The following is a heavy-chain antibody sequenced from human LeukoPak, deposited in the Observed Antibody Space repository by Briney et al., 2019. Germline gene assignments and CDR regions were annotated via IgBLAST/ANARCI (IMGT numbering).Heavy chain of an antibody. V-gene: IGHV3-23*01. CDR1: RFTFSSYA. CDR3: AKESDPTPNPTNWFDP. Sequence: PGGSLRLSCAASRFTFSSYAMSWVRQGPGKGLEWVSAISGSGGSTYYADSVKGRFTISRDNSKNTLYLQMNSLRAEDTAVYYCAKESDPTPNPTNWFDPWGQGTLVTVSS. J-gene: IGHJ5*02. CDR2: ISGSGGST.